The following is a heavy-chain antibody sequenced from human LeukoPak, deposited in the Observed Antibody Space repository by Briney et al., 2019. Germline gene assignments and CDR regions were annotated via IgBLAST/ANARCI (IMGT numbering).Heavy chain of an antibody. J-gene: IGHJ4*02. D-gene: IGHD5-18*01. V-gene: IGHV1-69*13. CDR1: GCTFSSYA. CDR2: IIPIFGTA. CDR3: ARDSGIMGYSYGFGY. Sequence: ASVKVSCKASGCTFSSYAISWVRQAPGQGLEWMGGIIPIFGTANYAQKFQGRVTITADESTSTAYMELSSLRSEDTAVYYCARDSGIMGYSYGFGYWGQGTLVTVSS.